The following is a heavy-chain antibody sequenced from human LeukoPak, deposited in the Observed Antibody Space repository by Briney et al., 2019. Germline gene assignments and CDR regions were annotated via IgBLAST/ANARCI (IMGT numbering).Heavy chain of an antibody. Sequence: GASVKVSCKASGYTFTGYYMHWVRQAPGQGLEWMGWINPNSGGTNYARKFQGRVTMTRDTSISTAYMELSRLRSDDTAVYYCARGLITSSGWYYDAFDIWGQGTMVTVSS. D-gene: IGHD6-19*01. J-gene: IGHJ3*02. CDR2: INPNSGGT. CDR1: GYTFTGYY. CDR3: ARGLITSSGWYYDAFDI. V-gene: IGHV1-2*02.